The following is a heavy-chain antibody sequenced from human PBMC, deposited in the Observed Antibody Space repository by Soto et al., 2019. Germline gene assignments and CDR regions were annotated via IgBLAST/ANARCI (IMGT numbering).Heavy chain of an antibody. D-gene: IGHD3-3*01. CDR3: AKQPVVTIFGVARFDY. V-gene: IGHV3-23*01. CDR1: GFTFSNYA. Sequence: EVQLLESGGGLVQPGGSLRLSCAVSGFTFSNYAMSWVRQAPGKGLEWVSAISGSGGSAYYGDSVKGWFTISRDNSKNTLFLQMNSLRAEDTAVYFCAKQPVVTIFGVARFDYWGQGTLVTVSS. J-gene: IGHJ4*02. CDR2: ISGSGGSA.